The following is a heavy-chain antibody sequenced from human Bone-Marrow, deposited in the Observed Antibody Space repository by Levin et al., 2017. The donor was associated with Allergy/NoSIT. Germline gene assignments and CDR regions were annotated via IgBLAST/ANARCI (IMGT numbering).Heavy chain of an antibody. CDR3: ARESSSSGWRYIDY. CDR2: IYSDDRT. J-gene: IGHJ4*02. CDR1: GFTVSRSY. Sequence: PGGSLRLSCAASGFTVSRSYMSWVRQAPGTGLEWVSVIYSDDRTYYADSVKGRFTISRDNSKNTLYLQMNSLRAEDTAVYFCARESSSSGWRYIDYWGQGTLVTVSS. V-gene: IGHV3-53*01. D-gene: IGHD6-19*01.